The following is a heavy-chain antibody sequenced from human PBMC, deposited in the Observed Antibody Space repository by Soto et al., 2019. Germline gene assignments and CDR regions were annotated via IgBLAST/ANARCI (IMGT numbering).Heavy chain of an antibody. CDR3: ARTGERWILGYYFDY. CDR2: IYYSGST. Sequence: QVQLQESGPGLVKPSQTLSLTCTVSGGSISSGGYYWSWIRQHPGKGLEWSGYIYYSGSTYYNPSLKSRVTISVDTSKNQFSLKLSSVPAADTAVYYCARTGERWILGYYFDYWGQGTLVTISS. CDR1: GGSISSGGYY. J-gene: IGHJ4*02. D-gene: IGHD2-2*03. V-gene: IGHV4-31*03.